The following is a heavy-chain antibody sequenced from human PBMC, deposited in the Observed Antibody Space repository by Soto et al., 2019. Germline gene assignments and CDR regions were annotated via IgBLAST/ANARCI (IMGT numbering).Heavy chain of an antibody. CDR3: ARFHTYDSTGQHLTPDFDY. CDR2: IYHSGST. V-gene: IGHV4-30-2*01. Sequence: QLQLQESGSGLVKPSQTLSLTCAVSGGSISIGVYSWNWIRQPPGKGLEWIGYIYHSGSTYYNPSLRSRVTIALDRSKNQFPLTPNSVTSAYTAEYNSARFHTYDSTGQHLTPDFDYWGRGTLVTASS. D-gene: IGHD3-22*01. CDR1: GGSISIGVYS. J-gene: IGHJ4*02.